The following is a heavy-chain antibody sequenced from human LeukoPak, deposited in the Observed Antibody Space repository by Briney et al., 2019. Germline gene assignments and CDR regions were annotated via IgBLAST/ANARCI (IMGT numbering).Heavy chain of an antibody. CDR3: AGGGYRRYFDY. CDR2: ISWNSGSI. CDR1: GFTFDDYA. Sequence: GRSLRLSCAASGFTFDDYAMHWVRQAPGKGLEWVSGISWNSGSIGYADSVKGRFTISRDNAKNSLYLQMNSLRAEDTALYYCAGGGYRRYFDYWGQGTLVTVSS. J-gene: IGHJ4*02. V-gene: IGHV3-9*01. D-gene: IGHD3-16*02.